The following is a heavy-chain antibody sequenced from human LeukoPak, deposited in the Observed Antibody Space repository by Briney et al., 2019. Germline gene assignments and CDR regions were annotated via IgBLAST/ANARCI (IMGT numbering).Heavy chain of an antibody. V-gene: IGHV1-69*01. J-gene: IGHJ4*02. CDR2: IIPIFGTA. D-gene: IGHD1-26*01. CDR3: ARGWELLYHFDY. CDR1: GGTFSSYA. Sequence: SVKVSCKTSGGTFSSYAISWVRQAPGQGLEWMGGIIPIFGTANYAQKFQGRVTITADESTSTAYMELSSLRSEDTAVYYCARGWELLYHFDYWGQGTLVTVSS.